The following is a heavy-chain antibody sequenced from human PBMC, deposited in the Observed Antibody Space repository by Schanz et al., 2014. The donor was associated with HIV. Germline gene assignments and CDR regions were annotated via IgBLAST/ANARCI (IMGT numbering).Heavy chain of an antibody. CDR3: TRSQFQLHWLDS. Sequence: VQLVQSGAEVTKPGSSVKVSCKASGYTFSDYFMHWVRQAPGQGLEWMGWINPKNGDTRFARKFQGRVTMTRDTSINTVYMELSRLRHDDTAVYFCTRSQFQLHWLDSWGQGTLVTVSS. CDR1: GYTFSDYF. J-gene: IGHJ5*01. CDR2: INPKNGDT. D-gene: IGHD1-1*01. V-gene: IGHV1-2*02.